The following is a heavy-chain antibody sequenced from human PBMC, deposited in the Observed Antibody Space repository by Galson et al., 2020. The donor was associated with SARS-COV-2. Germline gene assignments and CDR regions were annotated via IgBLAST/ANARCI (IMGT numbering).Heavy chain of an antibody. J-gene: IGHJ5*02. CDR1: GFTFSSYG. CDR2: IWYDGSNK. V-gene: IGHV3-33*01. Sequence: GGSLRLSCAASGFTFSSYGMHWVRQAPGKGLEWVAVIWYDGSNKYYADSVKGRFTISRDNSKNTLYLQMNSLRAEDTAVYYCARDPAPIVGAMNNWFDPWGQEPWSPSPQ. D-gene: IGHD1-26*01. CDR3: ARDPAPIVGAMNNWFDP.